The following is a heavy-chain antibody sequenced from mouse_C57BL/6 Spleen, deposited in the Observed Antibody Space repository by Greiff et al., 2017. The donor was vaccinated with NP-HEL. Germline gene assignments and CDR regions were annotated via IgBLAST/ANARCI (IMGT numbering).Heavy chain of an antibody. D-gene: IGHD1-1*01. Sequence: EVQRVESGGGLVKPGGSLKLSCAASGFTFSSYAMSWVRQTPEKRLEWVATISDGGSYTYYPDNVKGRFTISRDNAKNNLYLQMSHLKSEDTAMYYCARDGITTVVGDWYFDVWGTGTTVTVSS. CDR1: GFTFSSYA. V-gene: IGHV5-4*01. CDR2: ISDGGSYT. CDR3: ARDGITTVVGDWYFDV. J-gene: IGHJ1*03.